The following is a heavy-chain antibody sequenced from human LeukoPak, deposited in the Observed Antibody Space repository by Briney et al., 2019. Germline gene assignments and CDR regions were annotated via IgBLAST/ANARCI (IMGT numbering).Heavy chain of an antibody. Sequence: PGGSLRLSCAASGFTVSSNYMSWVRQAPGKGLEWVSVIYSGGSTYYADSVQGRFTISRDNSKNTLYLQMNSLRAEDTAVYYCARMSSSWYTGAGDWVDPWGQGTLVTVSS. V-gene: IGHV3-53*01. J-gene: IGHJ5*02. CDR1: GFTVSSNY. D-gene: IGHD6-13*01. CDR3: ARMSSSWYTGAGDWVDP. CDR2: IYSGGST.